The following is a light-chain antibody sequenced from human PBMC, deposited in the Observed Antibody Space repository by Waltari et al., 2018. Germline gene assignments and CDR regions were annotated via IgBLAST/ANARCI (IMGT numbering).Light chain of an antibody. CDR2: EDN. J-gene: IGLJ3*02. V-gene: IGLV6-57*04. Sequence: NFMLTQPHSVSESPGTTVTISCTRSSGSIASNYVQWYQQRPGSAPTTVIYEDNQRPSGVPDRFSGSIDRSSNSASLTISGLKTEDEADYYCQSYDGNNWVFGGGTKLTVL. CDR3: QSYDGNNWV. CDR1: SGSIASNY.